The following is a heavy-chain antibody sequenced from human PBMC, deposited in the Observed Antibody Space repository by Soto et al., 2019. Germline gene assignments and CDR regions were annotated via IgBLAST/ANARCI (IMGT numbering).Heavy chain of an antibody. D-gene: IGHD6-13*01. V-gene: IGHV1-3*04. CDR3: ARDSSWADY. J-gene: IGHJ4*02. Sequence: ASVKVSCKASGYTFTSYSMQWVRQAPGQRLEWMGWINTGNGDTKSSQNFQGRVTITRDTSASTAYMELSSLRSEDTAVYYCARDSSWADYWGQGTLVTVYS. CDR1: GYTFTSYS. CDR2: INTGNGDT.